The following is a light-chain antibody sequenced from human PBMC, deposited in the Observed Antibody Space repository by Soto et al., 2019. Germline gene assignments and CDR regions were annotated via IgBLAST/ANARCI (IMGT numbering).Light chain of an antibody. V-gene: IGKV3-20*01. CDR2: GTF. CDR1: QSVSSSY. CDR3: QQYCGSPACT. J-gene: IGKJ3*01. Sequence: EVVLTQSPSTLSLSPGATATLSCRASQSVSSSYLAWYQQKLGQPPRLLSYGTFTRATGIPDRFSASGSETDFTPTISRLEPEDFAVYYCQQYCGSPACTFGPGTKVYLK.